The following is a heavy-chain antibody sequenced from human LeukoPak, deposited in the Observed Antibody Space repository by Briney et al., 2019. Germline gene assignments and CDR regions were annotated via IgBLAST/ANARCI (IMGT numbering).Heavy chain of an antibody. CDR3: TRDGAFDYSSSSYLDY. D-gene: IGHD6-6*01. Sequence: GGSLRLSCAVSGFTISSHEMNWGRQAPGKGLEWVAYISSSGGIIYYADSVKGRFTISRDNAKNSLYLQMNSLRAEATAVYYCTRDGAFDYSSSSYLDYGGQGTLVTVSS. V-gene: IGHV3-48*03. CDR1: GFTISSHE. J-gene: IGHJ4*02. CDR2: ISSSGGII.